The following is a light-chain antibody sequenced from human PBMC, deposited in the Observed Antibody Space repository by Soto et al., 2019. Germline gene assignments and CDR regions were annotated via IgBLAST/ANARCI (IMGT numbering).Light chain of an antibody. Sequence: QSVLTQPASVSGSPGQSITISCTGTSTDVGGYKYVSWYQQHPGKAPKLMIYDVTSRPSGISNRFSGSKSGNTAFLIISGLQAEDEADYYCISYTSSDTYVFGNGTKVTVL. CDR3: ISYTSSDTYV. CDR2: DVT. J-gene: IGLJ1*01. V-gene: IGLV2-14*01. CDR1: STDVGGYKY.